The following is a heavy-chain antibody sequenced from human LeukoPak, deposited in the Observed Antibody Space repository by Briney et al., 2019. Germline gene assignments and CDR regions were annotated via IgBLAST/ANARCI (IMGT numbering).Heavy chain of an antibody. Sequence: PSETLSLTCAVYGGSFSGYYWSWIRQPPGKGLEWIGEINHSGSTNYNPSLKSRVTISVDTSKNQFSLKLSSVTAADTAVYYCARGSGYSYGGQFDYWGQGTLVTVSS. D-gene: IGHD5-18*01. J-gene: IGHJ4*02. CDR3: ARGSGYSYGGQFDY. CDR2: INHSGST. CDR1: GGSFSGYY. V-gene: IGHV4-34*01.